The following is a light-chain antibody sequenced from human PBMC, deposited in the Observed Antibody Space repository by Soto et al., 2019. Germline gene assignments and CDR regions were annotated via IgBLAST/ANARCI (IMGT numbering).Light chain of an antibody. CDR3: QHYHNWPPQYT. V-gene: IGKV3-15*01. Sequence: EIVMTQSPASLSVSPGAGATLSCRASQSVASNVAWYQQKPGQGPRLLIHGASTRAVGVPARFSGSGSGTDFALTISSLQSEAFAVYYCQHYHNWPPQYTFGQGTKLQIK. J-gene: IGKJ2*01. CDR2: GAS. CDR1: QSVASN.